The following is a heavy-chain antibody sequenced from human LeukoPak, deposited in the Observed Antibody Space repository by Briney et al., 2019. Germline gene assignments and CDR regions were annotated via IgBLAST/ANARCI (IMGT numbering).Heavy chain of an antibody. J-gene: IGHJ4*02. CDR1: GFTLSPNY. V-gene: IGHV3-53*01. CDR2: IYNSAIT. D-gene: IGHD6-6*01. CDR3: AKDGALDRQLVREDY. Sequence: GGSLRLSCAASGFTLSPNYMSWVRQAPGKGLEWVSVIYNSAITYYADSVKGRFSISRDNSQKTLYLQMNSLRVDDTAVYYCAKDGALDRQLVREDYWGQGTLVTVSS.